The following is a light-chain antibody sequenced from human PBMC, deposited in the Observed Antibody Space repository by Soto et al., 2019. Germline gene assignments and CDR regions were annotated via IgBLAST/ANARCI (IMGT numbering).Light chain of an antibody. CDR1: SSNIGAGYD. CDR3: QSYDTSLSGWV. J-gene: IGLJ3*02. CDR2: GNN. V-gene: IGLV1-40*01. Sequence: QSVLTQPPSVSGAPGQRVTISCTGSSSNIGAGYDVHWYQHLPGTAPKLLIFGNNNRPSGVPGRFSGSKSGTSGSLAITGLQAEDEADYYCQSYDTSLSGWVFGGGTKLTVL.